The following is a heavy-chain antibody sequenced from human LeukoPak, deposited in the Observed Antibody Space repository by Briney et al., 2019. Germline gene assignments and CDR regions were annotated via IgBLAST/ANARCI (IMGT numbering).Heavy chain of an antibody. CDR1: GFAFNTYA. V-gene: IGHV3-33*01. Sequence: PGRSLRLSCAASGFAFNTYAMHWVRQAPGQGLEWVALIWHDGSHKFYSNSVRGQFTISRDNSKNTVSLQTNNLRPEDTAVYYCAREIFGSGGYPDFWGQGTLVTVSS. CDR2: IWHDGSHK. CDR3: AREIFGSGGYPDF. J-gene: IGHJ4*02. D-gene: IGHD3-10*01.